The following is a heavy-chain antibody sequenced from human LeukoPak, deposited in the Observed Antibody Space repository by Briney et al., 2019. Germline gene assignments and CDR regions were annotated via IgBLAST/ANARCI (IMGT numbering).Heavy chain of an antibody. V-gene: IGHV1-2*04. CDR1: GYXXTXYY. D-gene: IGHD1-26*01. CDR3: ARRNSGSYPYYFDY. Sequence: VSCXXXGYXXTXYYMHWVRQAPGQGLEWMGWINPNSGGTNYAQKFQGWVTMTRDTSISTAYMELSRLRSDDTAVYYCARRNSGSYPYYFDYWGQGTLVTVSS. J-gene: IGHJ4*02. CDR2: INPNSGGT.